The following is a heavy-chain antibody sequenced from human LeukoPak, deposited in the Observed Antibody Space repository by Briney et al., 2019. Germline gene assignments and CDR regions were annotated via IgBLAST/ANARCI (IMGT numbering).Heavy chain of an antibody. CDR2: IWYDGSNK. J-gene: IGHJ4*02. CDR3: ARTIFGVVGGFDY. D-gene: IGHD3-3*01. Sequence: GGSLRLSCAASGFTFSSYGMHWVRQAPGKGLEGVAVIWYDGSNKYYADSVKGRFTISRDNSKNTLYLQTNSLRAEDTAVYYCARTIFGVVGGFDYWGQGTLVTVSS. CDR1: GFTFSSYG. V-gene: IGHV3-33*01.